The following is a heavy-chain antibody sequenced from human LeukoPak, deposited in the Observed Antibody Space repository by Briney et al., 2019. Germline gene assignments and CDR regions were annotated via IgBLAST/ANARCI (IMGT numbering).Heavy chain of an antibody. V-gene: IGHV4-59*08. D-gene: IGHD3-9*01. CDR2: IYYSGST. CDR3: ARGTLDILTGSGISNNL. Sequence: SETLSLTCTVSGGSISSYYWSWIRQPPGKGLEWIGYIYYSGSTNYNPSLKSRVTISVDTSKNQFSLKLSSVTAADTAVYYCARGTLDILTGSGISNNLWGQGTMVTVSS. J-gene: IGHJ5*02. CDR1: GGSISSYY.